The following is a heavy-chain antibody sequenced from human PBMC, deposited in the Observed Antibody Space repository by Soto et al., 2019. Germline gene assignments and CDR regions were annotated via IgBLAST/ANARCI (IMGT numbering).Heavy chain of an antibody. V-gene: IGHV3-23*01. CDR1: GFSLRNYA. CDR3: AKGPSTGWYYFDY. J-gene: IGHJ4*02. Sequence: GGSLRLSCAASGFSLRNYAMNWVRQAPGKGLEWVSGISADGAYIYYADSVKGRFTISRDNSKSTMSLQMNSLSAEDTAVYYCAKGPSTGWYYFDYWGQGTLVTVSS. D-gene: IGHD6-19*01. CDR2: ISADGAYI.